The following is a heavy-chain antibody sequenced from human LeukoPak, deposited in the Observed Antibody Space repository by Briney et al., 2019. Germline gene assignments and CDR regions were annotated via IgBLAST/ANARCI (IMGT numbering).Heavy chain of an antibody. J-gene: IGHJ6*03. CDR3: ARDNRLEWFDYYYYMDV. Sequence: ASVKVSCKASGYTLTGYYMHWVRQAPGQGLEWMGWINPNSGGTNYAQKFQGRVTMTRDTSISTAYMELSRLRSDDTAVYYCARDNRLEWFDYYYYMDVWGKGTTVTVSS. D-gene: IGHD3-3*01. CDR2: INPNSGGT. V-gene: IGHV1-2*02. CDR1: GYTLTGYY.